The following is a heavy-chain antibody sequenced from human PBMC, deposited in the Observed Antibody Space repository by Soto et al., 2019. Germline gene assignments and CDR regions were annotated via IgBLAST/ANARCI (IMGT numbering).Heavy chain of an antibody. D-gene: IGHD4-17*01. Sequence: PGGSLRLSCAASGFTFSSYGMHWVCQAPGKGLEWVAVISYDGSNKYYADSVKGRFTISRDNSKNTLYLQMNSLRAEDTAVYYCAKAAHYGGNWFDPWGQGTLVTVSS. CDR1: GFTFSSYG. CDR2: ISYDGSNK. CDR3: AKAAHYGGNWFDP. J-gene: IGHJ5*02. V-gene: IGHV3-30*18.